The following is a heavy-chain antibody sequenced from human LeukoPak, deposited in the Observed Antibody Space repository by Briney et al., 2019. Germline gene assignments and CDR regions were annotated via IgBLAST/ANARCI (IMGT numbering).Heavy chain of an antibody. Sequence: ASVKVSCKVSGYTLTELSMHWVRQAPGKGLEWMGGFDPEDGETIYAQKFQGRVTMTEDTSTDTAYMELSSLRSEDTAVYYCATVTNTSQWLAIDYWGQGTLVTVSS. CDR2: FDPEDGET. CDR1: GYTLTELS. V-gene: IGHV1-24*01. CDR3: ATVTNTSQWLAIDY. J-gene: IGHJ4*02. D-gene: IGHD6-19*01.